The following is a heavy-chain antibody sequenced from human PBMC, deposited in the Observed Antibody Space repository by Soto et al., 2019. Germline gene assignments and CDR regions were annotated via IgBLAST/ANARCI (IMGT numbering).Heavy chain of an antibody. J-gene: IGHJ4*02. V-gene: IGHV3-21*01. CDR3: ARDSGLVVPALWSY. CDR1: GFTFSSYS. D-gene: IGHD2-2*01. Sequence: GGSLRLSCAASGFTFSSYSMNWVRQAPGKGLEWVSSISSSSSYIYYADSVKGRFTISRDNAKNSLYLQMNSLRAEDTAVYYCARDSGLVVPALWSYWGQGTLVTVSS. CDR2: ISSSSSYI.